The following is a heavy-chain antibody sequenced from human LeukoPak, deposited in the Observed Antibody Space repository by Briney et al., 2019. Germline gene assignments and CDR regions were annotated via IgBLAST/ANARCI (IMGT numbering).Heavy chain of an antibody. Sequence: SQTLSLTCAISGDSLSNNNVAWNWIRQSPSRGLEWLGRTYYRSKWNTDYAVSVKSRITINSDTSKNQSSLQLNSVTPEDTAVYYCARGCCSSFDYWDQGTLVTVSS. CDR1: GDSLSNNNVA. V-gene: IGHV6-1*01. D-gene: IGHD6-13*01. CDR3: ARGCCSSFDY. J-gene: IGHJ4*02. CDR2: TYYRSKWNT.